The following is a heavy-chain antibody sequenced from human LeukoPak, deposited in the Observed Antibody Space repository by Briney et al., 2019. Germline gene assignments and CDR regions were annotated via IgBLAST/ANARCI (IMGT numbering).Heavy chain of an antibody. CDR3: AREDVVLVDAVRYYYYGMDV. V-gene: IGHV1-46*01. CDR2: INPSGGST. CDR1: GYNFISYY. J-gene: IGHJ6*02. Sequence: GASVKVSCKASGYNFISYYMHWVRQAPGQGLEWMGIINPSGGSTSYAQKFQDRGTMTRDTYTSTVYMGLSSLKSEDTGVYYCAREDVVLVDAVRYYYYGMDVWGQGTTVTVSS. D-gene: IGHD2-8*01.